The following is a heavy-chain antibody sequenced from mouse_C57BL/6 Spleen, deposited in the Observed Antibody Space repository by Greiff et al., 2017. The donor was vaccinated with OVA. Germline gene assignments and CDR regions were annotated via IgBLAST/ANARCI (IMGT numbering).Heavy chain of an antibody. CDR2: INPNNGGT. Sequence: EVQLQQSGPELVKPGASVKMSCKASGYTFTDYNMHWVKQSHGKSLEWIGYINPNNGGTSYNQKFKGKATLTVNKSSSTAYMELRSLTSEDSAVYYCARGRWPLRAFDYWGQGTTLTVSS. V-gene: IGHV1-22*01. CDR3: ARGRWPLRAFDY. CDR1: GYTFTDYN. J-gene: IGHJ2*01. D-gene: IGHD1-1*01.